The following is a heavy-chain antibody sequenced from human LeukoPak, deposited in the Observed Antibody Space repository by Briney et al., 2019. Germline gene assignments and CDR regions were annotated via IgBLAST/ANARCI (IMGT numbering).Heavy chain of an antibody. D-gene: IGHD3-10*01. J-gene: IGHJ6*02. Sequence: SETLSLTCAVYGGSFSGYYWSWIRQPPGKGLEWIGEINHSGSTNYNPSLKSRVTISVDTSKNQFSLKLSSVTAADTAVYYCARTVRGVYYYYGMHVWGQGTTVTVSS. CDR2: INHSGST. V-gene: IGHV4-34*01. CDR3: ARTVRGVYYYYGMHV. CDR1: GGSFSGYY.